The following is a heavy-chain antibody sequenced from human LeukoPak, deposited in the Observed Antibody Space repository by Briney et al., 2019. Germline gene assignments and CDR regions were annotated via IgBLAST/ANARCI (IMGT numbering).Heavy chain of an antibody. CDR3: ARDLSLYCSGGSCYSLNY. CDR1: GFTVSSNY. J-gene: IGHJ4*02. V-gene: IGHV3-53*01. D-gene: IGHD2-15*01. CDR2: IYSGGST. Sequence: GSLRLSCAASGFTVSSNYMSWVRQAPGKGLEWVSVIYSGGSTYYADSVKGRFTISRDNSKNTLYLEMNGLRAEDTAVYYCARDLSLYCSGGSCYSLNYWGQGTLVTVSS.